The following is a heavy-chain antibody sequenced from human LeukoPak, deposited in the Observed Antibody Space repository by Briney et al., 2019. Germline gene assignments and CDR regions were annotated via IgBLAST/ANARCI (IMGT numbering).Heavy chain of an antibody. D-gene: IGHD6-13*01. Sequence: GGSLRLSCAASGFTFDDYTMHWVRQAPGKGLEWVSLISWDGGSTYYADSVKGRFTISRDNSKNSLYLQMNSLRTEDTALYYCAKDIARSDSSSWFPFDYWGQGTLVTVSS. CDR3: AKDIARSDSSSWFPFDY. V-gene: IGHV3-43*01. J-gene: IGHJ4*02. CDR1: GFTFDDYT. CDR2: ISWDGGST.